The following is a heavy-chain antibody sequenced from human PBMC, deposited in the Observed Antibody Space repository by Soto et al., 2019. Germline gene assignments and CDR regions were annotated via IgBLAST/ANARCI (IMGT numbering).Heavy chain of an antibody. Sequence: SETLSLTCTVSGGSISSSNYYWGWIRQPPGKGLEWIGTIYYSGSTYYNPSLKSRVTISVDTSKNQFSLKLSSVTAADTAVYYCARKKGYSYGPHYFDYWGQGTRVS. CDR2: IYYSGST. J-gene: IGHJ4*02. CDR1: GGSISSSNYY. CDR3: ARKKGYSYGPHYFDY. V-gene: IGHV4-39*07. D-gene: IGHD5-18*01.